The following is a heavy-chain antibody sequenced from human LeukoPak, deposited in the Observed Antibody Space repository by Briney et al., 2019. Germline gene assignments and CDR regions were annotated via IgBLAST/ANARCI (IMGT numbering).Heavy chain of an antibody. CDR3: ARISAAGTEVDY. CDR2: VYHSGST. Sequence: PSETLSLTCAVYGGSFSGYYWSWVRQPPGKGLMWIGEVYHSGSTNYNPSLKSRVTISVDKSKNQLSLKLSSVTAADTAVYYCARISAAGTEVDYWGQGTLVTVSS. D-gene: IGHD6-13*01. V-gene: IGHV4-34*01. J-gene: IGHJ4*02. CDR1: GGSFSGYY.